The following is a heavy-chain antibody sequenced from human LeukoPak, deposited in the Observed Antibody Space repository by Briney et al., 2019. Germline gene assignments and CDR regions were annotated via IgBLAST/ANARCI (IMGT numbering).Heavy chain of an antibody. CDR1: GGSISSYY. D-gene: IGHD3-3*01. Sequence: SETLSLTCTVSGGSISSYYWSWIRQPPGKGLEWLGYIYYSGSTNYNPSLKSRVTISVDTSKNQFSLKLSSVTAADTAVYYCARHPSPRFDFRSASYFDYWGQGTLVTVSS. CDR2: IYYSGST. CDR3: ARHPSPRFDFRSASYFDY. V-gene: IGHV4-59*08. J-gene: IGHJ4*02.